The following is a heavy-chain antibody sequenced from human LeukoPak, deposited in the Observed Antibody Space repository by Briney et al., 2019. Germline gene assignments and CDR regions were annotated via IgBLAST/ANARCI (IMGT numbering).Heavy chain of an antibody. CDR3: ARDYCSGGSCYGSAFDI. Sequence: ASETLSLTCAVYGGSFSGYYWSWIRQPAGKGLEWIGRIYTSGSTNYNPSLKSRVTMSVDTSKNQFSLKLSSVTAADTAVYYCARDYCSGGSCYGSAFDIWGQGTMVTVSS. CDR2: IYTSGST. J-gene: IGHJ3*02. CDR1: GGSFSGYY. D-gene: IGHD2-15*01. V-gene: IGHV4-4*07.